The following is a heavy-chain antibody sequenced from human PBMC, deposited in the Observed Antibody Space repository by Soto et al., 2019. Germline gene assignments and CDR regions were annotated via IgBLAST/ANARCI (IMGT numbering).Heavy chain of an antibody. D-gene: IGHD6-13*01. V-gene: IGHV1-2*04. Sequence: GASVKVSCKASGYTFTGYYMHWVRQAPGQGLEWMGWINPNSGGTNYAQKFQGWVTMTRDTSISTAYMELSRLRSDDTAVYYCAREGTGSSWAYYYYGMDVWGQGTTVTVSS. CDR2: INPNSGGT. J-gene: IGHJ6*02. CDR1: GYTFTGYY. CDR3: AREGTGSSWAYYYYGMDV.